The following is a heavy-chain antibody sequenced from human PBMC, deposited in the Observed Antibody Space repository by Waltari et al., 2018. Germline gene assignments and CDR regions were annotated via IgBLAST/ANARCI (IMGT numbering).Heavy chain of an antibody. J-gene: IGHJ4*02. CDR1: GFTFSRYG. Sequence: QVQLVESGGGVVQPGRSLRLSCAASGFTFSRYGMHWVRQAPGKGLEWVAVIWYDGSNKYYADSVKGRVTISRDNSKNTLYLQMNSLRAEDTAVYYCARDYGGTFDYWGQGTLVTVSS. CDR2: IWYDGSNK. D-gene: IGHD4-17*01. CDR3: ARDYGGTFDY. V-gene: IGHV3-33*01.